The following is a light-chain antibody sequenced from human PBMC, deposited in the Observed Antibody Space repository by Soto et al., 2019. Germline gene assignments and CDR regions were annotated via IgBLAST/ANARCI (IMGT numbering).Light chain of an antibody. V-gene: IGKV1-6*01. CDR2: AAS. CDR1: QGIRND. CDR3: LQDHTSPWT. Sequence: AMQVALGGCRLTASVGDRVTITCRASQGIRNDLGWYQQKPGKAPKLLIYAASSLQSGVPSRFSGSGSGTDFTLTIRSLQPEDFATYYCLQDHTSPWTFGQGTKVDVK. J-gene: IGKJ1*01.